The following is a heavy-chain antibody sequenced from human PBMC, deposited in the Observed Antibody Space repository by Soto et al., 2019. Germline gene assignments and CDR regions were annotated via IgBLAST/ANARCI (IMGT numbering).Heavy chain of an antibody. Sequence: SVKVSCKASGGSFTYTLSWVRQAPGQRLEWLGGIIPTFGTTNYAQKFQGRVTITAAESTTTAYMELMTLRSEDTAVYYCARLHSHGTYGMDVWGQGTTVTVSS. D-gene: IGHD5-18*01. CDR2: IIPTFGTT. J-gene: IGHJ6*02. V-gene: IGHV1-69*13. CDR1: GGSFTYT. CDR3: ARLHSHGTYGMDV.